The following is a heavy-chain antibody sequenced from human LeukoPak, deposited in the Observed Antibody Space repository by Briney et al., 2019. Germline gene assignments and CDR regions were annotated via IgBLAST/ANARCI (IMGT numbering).Heavy chain of an antibody. V-gene: IGHV4-34*01. D-gene: IGHD6-6*01. Sequence: SETLSLTCAVYGGSFSGYHWSWIRQPPGKGLEWIGEINHRGSTNYNPSLKSRVTMSVDTSKNQFSLKLNSVTAADTAVYYCARGRGAARFVTIEFDYWGQGALVTVSS. J-gene: IGHJ4*02. CDR3: ARGRGAARFVTIEFDY. CDR1: GGSFSGYH. CDR2: INHRGST.